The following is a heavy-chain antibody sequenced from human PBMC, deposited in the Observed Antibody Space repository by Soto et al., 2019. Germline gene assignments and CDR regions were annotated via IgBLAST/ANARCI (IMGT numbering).Heavy chain of an antibody. D-gene: IGHD2-21*01. J-gene: IGHJ4*02. V-gene: IGHV3-66*01. CDR2: IYSGGYT. CDR3: AREAIRVIAAPEYYFDN. Sequence: GGSLRLSCAASGFDVSDTDMSWVRQAPGKGLEWVSVIYSGGYTNYADSVKGRFIVSRDSPKNTLYLQMDSLRAEDTAVYYCAREAIRVIAAPEYYFDNWCQGTLVTDSS. CDR1: GFDVSDTD.